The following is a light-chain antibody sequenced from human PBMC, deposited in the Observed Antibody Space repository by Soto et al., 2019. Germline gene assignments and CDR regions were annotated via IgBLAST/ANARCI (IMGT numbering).Light chain of an antibody. CDR3: QQYNNWPPRWT. CDR2: GAS. J-gene: IGKJ1*01. Sequence: ERVMTQSPATLSVSPGERATLSCRASQSVSSNLAWYQQKPGQAPRLLIYGASTRATGIPARFSGSGSGTEFTLTISSLQSEDFAVYYCQQYNNWPPRWTFGQGTKVEIK. CDR1: QSVSSN. V-gene: IGKV3-15*01.